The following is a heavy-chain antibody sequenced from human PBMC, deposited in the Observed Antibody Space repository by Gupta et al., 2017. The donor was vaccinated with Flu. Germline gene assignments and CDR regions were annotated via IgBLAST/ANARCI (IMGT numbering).Heavy chain of an antibody. CDR1: GFTFSSYE. D-gene: IGHD5-18*01. J-gene: IGHJ6*02. CDR3: ARDDPNSYGYPGGPPDGMDV. V-gene: IGHV3-48*03. CDR2: ISSSGSTI. Sequence: EVQLVESGGGLVQPGGSLRLSCAASGFTFSSYEMNWVRQAPGKGLEWVSYISSSGSTIYYADSVKGRFTISRDNAKNSLYLQMNSLRAEDTAVYYCARDDPNSYGYPGGPPDGMDVWGQGTTVTVSS.